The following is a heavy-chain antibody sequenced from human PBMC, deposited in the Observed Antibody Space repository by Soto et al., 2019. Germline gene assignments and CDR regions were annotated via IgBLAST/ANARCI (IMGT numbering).Heavy chain of an antibody. J-gene: IGHJ6*02. CDR1: GGSISSYY. CDR3: ARDKTGYCSGGSCYTPDYYYYGMDV. V-gene: IGHV4-59*01. Sequence: SETLSLTCTVSGGSISSYYWSWIRQPPGKGLEWIGYIYYSGSTNYNPSLKSRVTISVDTSKNQFSLKLSSVTAADTAVYYCARDKTGYCSGGSCYTPDYYYYGMDVWGQGTTVT. D-gene: IGHD2-15*01. CDR2: IYYSGST.